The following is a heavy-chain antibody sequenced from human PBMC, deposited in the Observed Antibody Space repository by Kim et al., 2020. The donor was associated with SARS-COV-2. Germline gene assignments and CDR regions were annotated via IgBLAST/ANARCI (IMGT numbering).Heavy chain of an antibody. CDR1: GGSFSGYY. CDR3: ARVAIFGVVIKYNWFDP. V-gene: IGHV4-34*01. D-gene: IGHD3-3*01. Sequence: SETLSLTCAVYGGSFSGYYWSWIRQPPGKGLEWIGEINHSGSTNYNPSLKSRVTISVDTSKNQFSLKLSSVTAADTAVYYCARVAIFGVVIKYNWFDPWGQGTLVTVSS. J-gene: IGHJ5*02. CDR2: INHSGST.